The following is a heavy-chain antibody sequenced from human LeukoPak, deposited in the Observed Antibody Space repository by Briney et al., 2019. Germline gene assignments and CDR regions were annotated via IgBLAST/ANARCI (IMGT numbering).Heavy chain of an antibody. J-gene: IGHJ4*02. CDR2: ISSSSSYI. CDR1: GFAFSSYS. D-gene: IGHD3-3*01. CDR3: ARDFSVEMATLYDGY. Sequence: PGGSLRLSCAASGFAFSSYSMTWVRQAPGKGLEGVSSISSSSSYIYYADSVKGRFTISRDNAKNSLYLQMNSLRAEDTAVYYCARDFSVEMATLYDGYWGQGTLVTVSS. V-gene: IGHV3-21*01.